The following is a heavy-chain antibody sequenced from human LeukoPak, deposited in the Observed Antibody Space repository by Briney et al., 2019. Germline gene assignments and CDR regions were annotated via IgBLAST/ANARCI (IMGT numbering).Heavy chain of an antibody. Sequence: GESLKISCKGSGYSFTSYWIGWVRQMPGKGLEWMGIIYPGDSDTRYSPSFQGQVTISADKSISTAYLQWSSLKASDTAMYYCARPVGDDYYDSSGYYYDYWGQGTLVTVSS. J-gene: IGHJ4*02. CDR3: ARPVGDDYYDSSGYYYDY. CDR1: GYSFTSYW. CDR2: IYPGDSDT. V-gene: IGHV5-51*01. D-gene: IGHD3-22*01.